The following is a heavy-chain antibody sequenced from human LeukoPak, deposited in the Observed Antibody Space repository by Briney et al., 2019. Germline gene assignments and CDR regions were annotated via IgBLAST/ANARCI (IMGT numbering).Heavy chain of an antibody. CDR3: ARGGLTIAEATTSWYLDY. CDR2: ITYDGYYK. J-gene: IGHJ4*02. Sequence: PGGSLRLSCAASGFTFTSYGMHWVRQAPGKGLEWVALITYDGYYKYYSDSVKGRFTISSDTSKNTLYLQMNSLRGEDTAVYFCARGGLTIAEATTSWYLDYWGRGTLVTVSS. D-gene: IGHD1-26*01. V-gene: IGHV3-30*03. CDR1: GFTFTSYG.